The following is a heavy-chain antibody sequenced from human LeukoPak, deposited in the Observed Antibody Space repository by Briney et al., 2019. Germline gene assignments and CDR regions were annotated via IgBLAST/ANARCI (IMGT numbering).Heavy chain of an antibody. CDR2: IYRGGTT. Sequence: GGSLRLSCAASGFTVSINYMSWVRQAPGKGLEWVSVIYRGGTTYYADSVRGRFTISRDNSKNTLYLQMNSLRAEDTAVYYCVRRAGGYSHPYDYWGQGTLVTVSS. J-gene: IGHJ4*02. D-gene: IGHD4-23*01. CDR1: GFTVSINY. CDR3: VRRAGGYSHPYDY. V-gene: IGHV3-53*01.